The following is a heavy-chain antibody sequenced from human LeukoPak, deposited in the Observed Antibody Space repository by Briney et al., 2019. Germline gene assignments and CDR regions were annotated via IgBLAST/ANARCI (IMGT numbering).Heavy chain of an antibody. Sequence: SETLSLTCTVSGGSISSSSYYWGWIRQPPGKGLEWIGSIYYSGSTYYNPSLKSRVTISVDTSKNQFSLNLSSVTAADTAVYYCARLDPKYCSSTSCYTRGAYNWFDPWGQGTLVTVSS. CDR1: GGSISSSSYY. J-gene: IGHJ5*02. CDR3: ARLDPKYCSSTSCYTRGAYNWFDP. D-gene: IGHD2-2*02. CDR2: IYYSGST. V-gene: IGHV4-39*01.